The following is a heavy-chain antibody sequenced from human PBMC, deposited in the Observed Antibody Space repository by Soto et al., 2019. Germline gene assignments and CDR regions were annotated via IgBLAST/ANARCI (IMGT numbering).Heavy chain of an antibody. J-gene: IGHJ6*02. CDR2: IYYSGST. CDR3: ARMVRGVRDHYYYGMDV. CDR1: GGSISSYY. V-gene: IGHV4-59*01. Sequence: LSLTCTVSGGSISSYYWSWIRQPPGKGLEWIGYIYYSGSTNYNPSLKSRVTISVDTSKNQFSLKLSSVTAADTAVYYCARMVRGVRDHYYYGMDVWGQGTTVTVS. D-gene: IGHD3-10*01.